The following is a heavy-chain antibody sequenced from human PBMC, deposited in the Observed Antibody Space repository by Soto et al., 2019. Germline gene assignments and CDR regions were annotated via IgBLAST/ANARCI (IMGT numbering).Heavy chain of an antibody. Sequence: EVQLVESGGGLVQPGGSLRLSCAASGFPFRDYWMTWVRQAPGKGLEWVANIKQDGSEKYYVDSVKGRFTISRDNAKNSLYLQMKSRRAEDAGMYYCAREYRRSSDWGQGTLVTVPS. CDR1: GFPFRDYW. CDR3: AREYRRSSD. CDR2: IKQDGSEK. J-gene: IGHJ4*02. V-gene: IGHV3-7*01. D-gene: IGHD6-6*01.